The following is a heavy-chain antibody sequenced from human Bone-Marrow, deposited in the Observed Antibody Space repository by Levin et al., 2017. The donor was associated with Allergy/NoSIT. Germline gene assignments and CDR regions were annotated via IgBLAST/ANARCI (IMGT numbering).Heavy chain of an antibody. D-gene: IGHD3-10*02. V-gene: IGHV4-39*01. CDR3: ARRSITMFKGYFDY. J-gene: IGHJ4*02. CDR2: IYYTGTA. CDR1: GASIDNRRFY. Sequence: SETLSLTCTVSGASIDNRRFYWAWIRQPPGKGLEWIGSIYYTGTADYNPSLESRLTISVDASKSQFSLRLSSVTAADTALYYCARRSITMFKGYFDYWGQGILVTVSS.